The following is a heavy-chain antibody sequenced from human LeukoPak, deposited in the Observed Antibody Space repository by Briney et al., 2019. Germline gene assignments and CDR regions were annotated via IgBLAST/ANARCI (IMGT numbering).Heavy chain of an antibody. CDR1: GYSISSGYY. V-gene: IGHV4-38-2*01. Sequence: SETLSLTRAVSGYSISSGYYWGWIRQPPGKGLEWIGSIYHSGSTYYNPSLKSRVTISVDTSKNQFSLKLSSVTAADTAVYYCASTYYYGSGSYYNEGFDYWGQGTLVTVSS. D-gene: IGHD3-10*01. J-gene: IGHJ4*02. CDR3: ASTYYYGSGSYYNEGFDY. CDR2: IYHSGST.